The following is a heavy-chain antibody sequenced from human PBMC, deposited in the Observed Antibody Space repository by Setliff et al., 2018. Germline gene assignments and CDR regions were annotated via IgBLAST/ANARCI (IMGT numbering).Heavy chain of an antibody. V-gene: IGHV4-4*02. CDR3: AYSSDYDFWSGYPPALDY. CDR2: MSHSGNT. J-gene: IGHJ4*02. D-gene: IGHD3-3*01. Sequence: PSEPLSLTCALSGGSITDWNWWNWVRQSPGKGLEWIGEMSHSGNTYYNPSLKSRVTISIDKSRNQFSLKLSSVTAADTAVYYCAYSSDYDFWSGYPPALDYLGRGTLVTVSS. CDR1: GGSITDWNW.